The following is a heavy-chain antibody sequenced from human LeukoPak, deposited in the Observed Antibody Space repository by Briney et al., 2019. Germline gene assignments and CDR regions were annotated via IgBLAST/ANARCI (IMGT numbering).Heavy chain of an antibody. CDR1: GGSISSYY. Sequence: PSETLSLTCTVSGGSISSYYWSWIRQPAGKGLEWIGRIYTSGSTNYNPSLKSRVTMSVDTSKNQFSLKLSSVTAADTAVYYCARTSYYYDSSGYIIWGQGTLVTVSS. CDR3: ARTSYYYDSSGYII. CDR2: IYTSGST. J-gene: IGHJ4*02. D-gene: IGHD3-22*01. V-gene: IGHV4-4*07.